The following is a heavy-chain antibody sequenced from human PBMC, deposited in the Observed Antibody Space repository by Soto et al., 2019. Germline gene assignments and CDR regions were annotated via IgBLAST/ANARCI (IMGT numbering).Heavy chain of an antibody. CDR1: GYTFTGYY. D-gene: IGHD1-1*01. J-gene: IGHJ6*02. CDR2: INPNSGGT. V-gene: IGHV1-2*02. CDR3: ARGKGMEENYYYYGLDI. Sequence: GASVKVSCKASGYTFTGYYMHWVRQAPGQGLEWMGWINPNSGGTNYAQKFQGRVNITRDTSASTAYMELSSLRSEDTAVYYCARGKGMEENYYYYGLDIWGQGTTVTVSS.